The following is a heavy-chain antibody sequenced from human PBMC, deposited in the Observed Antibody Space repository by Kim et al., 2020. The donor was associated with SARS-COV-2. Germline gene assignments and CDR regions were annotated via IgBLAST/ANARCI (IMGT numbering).Heavy chain of an antibody. Sequence: WGSLRLSCAASGFTFSNHWMTWVRQAPGKGLEWLANIKEDGSEKNYMDSVKGRFTISRDNVKNSLYLQLNDLNADDTAVYYCGGGGAPFAEPAHWGQGTLVTVAS. CDR3: GGGGAPFAEPAH. CDR1: GFTFSNHW. J-gene: IGHJ4*02. CDR2: IKEDGSEK. V-gene: IGHV3-7*04. D-gene: IGHD3-16*01.